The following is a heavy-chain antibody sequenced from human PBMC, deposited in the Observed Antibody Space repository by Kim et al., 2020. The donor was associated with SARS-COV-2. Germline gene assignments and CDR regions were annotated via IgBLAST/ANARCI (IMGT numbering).Heavy chain of an antibody. V-gene: IGHV5-10-1*01. J-gene: IGHJ3*02. CDR1: GYSFTTYW. CDR2: IDPTDSYT. D-gene: IGHD2-2*03. CDR3: ARHGYCSSANCAPVDAFDI. Sequence: GESLKISCKGSGYSFTTYWISWVRQMPGKGLEWMGRIDPTDSYTNYSPSFQGHVTISTDKSISTAYLQWSSLKASDTAMYYCARHGYCSSANCAPVDAFDIWGQGTMVTVSS.